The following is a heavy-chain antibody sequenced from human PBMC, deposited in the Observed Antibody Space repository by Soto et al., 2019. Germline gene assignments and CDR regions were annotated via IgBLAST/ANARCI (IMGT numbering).Heavy chain of an antibody. CDR1: GFTFSSYA. D-gene: IGHD6-19*01. CDR3: AHVADPIFWASRRLGGMDV. Sequence: GSSLRLSCAASGFTFSSYAMSWVLQAPGKGLEWVSAISGSGGSTYYADSVKGRFTISRDNSKNTLYLQMNSLRAEDTAVYYCAHVADPIFWASRRLGGMDVWGQGTTVTVSS. V-gene: IGHV3-23*01. J-gene: IGHJ6*02. CDR2: ISGSGGST.